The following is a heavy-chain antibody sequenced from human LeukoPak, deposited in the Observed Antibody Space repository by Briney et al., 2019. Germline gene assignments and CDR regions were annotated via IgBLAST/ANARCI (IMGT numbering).Heavy chain of an antibody. CDR3: AIYRVKSDAFDI. CDR1: GYTLIELS. V-gene: IGHV1-24*01. Sequence: ASVKVSCKVSGYTLIELSMHWVRQAPGKGLEWMGGFDREDGETIYAQKLQGRVTMTEDTSTDTAYMELSSLRSEDTAVYYCAIYRVKSDAFDIWGQGTVVTVSS. CDR2: FDREDGET. J-gene: IGHJ3*02.